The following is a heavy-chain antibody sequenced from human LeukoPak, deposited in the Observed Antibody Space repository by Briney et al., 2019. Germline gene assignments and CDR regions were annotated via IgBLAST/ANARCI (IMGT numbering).Heavy chain of an antibody. CDR2: ISDDESKG. Sequence: GGSLRLSCAASGFSFNSHGMHWVRQAPDKGLEWVAVISDDESKGYYADSVKGRFTISRENSKNVLYLQMSSLRAEDTAVYYCAKDYNRGLPDYWGQGTLVTVSS. D-gene: IGHD2-21*01. J-gene: IGHJ4*02. CDR1: GFSFNSHG. CDR3: AKDYNRGLPDY. V-gene: IGHV3-30*18.